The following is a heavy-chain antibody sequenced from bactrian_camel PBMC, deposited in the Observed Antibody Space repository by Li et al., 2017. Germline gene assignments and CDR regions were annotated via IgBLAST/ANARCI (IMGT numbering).Heavy chain of an antibody. CDR1: AHFDS. Sequence: HVQLVESGGGSAQAGGSMRLSCAAVAHFDSMGWFRQAPGMEREGVAAIDIDGRTDYAASVKDRFSISKDNAKNTLYLQMNSLKPEDTAMYYCAAKAKTWRPCPRPMDGEVFSSYGQGTQVTVS. V-gene: IGHV3S53*01. J-gene: IGHJ4*01. CDR2: IDIDGRT. D-gene: IGHD1*01.